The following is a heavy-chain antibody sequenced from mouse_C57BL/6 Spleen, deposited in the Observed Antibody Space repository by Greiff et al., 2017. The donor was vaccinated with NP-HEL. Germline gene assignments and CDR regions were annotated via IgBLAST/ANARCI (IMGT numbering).Heavy chain of an antibody. CDR2: IYPRSGNT. Sequence: VKLMESGAELARPGASVKLSCKASGYTFTSYGISWVKQRTGQGLEWIGEIYPRSGNTYYNEKFKGKATLTADKSSSTAYMELRSLTSEDSAVYFCAVNYAMDYWGQGTSVTVSS. V-gene: IGHV1-81*01. CDR1: GYTFTSYG. J-gene: IGHJ4*01. CDR3: AVNYAMDY. D-gene: IGHD2-1*01.